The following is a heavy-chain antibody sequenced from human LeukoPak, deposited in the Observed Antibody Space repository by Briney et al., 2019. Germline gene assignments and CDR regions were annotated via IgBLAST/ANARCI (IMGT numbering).Heavy chain of an antibody. J-gene: IGHJ4*02. Sequence: SETLSLTCTVSGGSISSYYWSWIRQPPGKGLEWIGYIYYSGSTNYNPSLKSRVTISVDTSKNQFSLKLSSVTAADTAVYYCARHGSGSYYTPYYFDYWGQGTLVTVSS. D-gene: IGHD3-10*01. CDR1: GGSISSYY. CDR2: IYYSGST. V-gene: IGHV4-59*08. CDR3: ARHGSGSYYTPYYFDY.